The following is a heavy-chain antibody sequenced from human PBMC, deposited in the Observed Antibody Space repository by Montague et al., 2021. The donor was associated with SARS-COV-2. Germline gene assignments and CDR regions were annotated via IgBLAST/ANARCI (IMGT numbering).Heavy chain of an antibody. CDR3: ARDGRFGELDY. J-gene: IGHJ4*02. CDR2: ISSSGSTI. D-gene: IGHD3-10*01. Sequence: SLRLSCAASGFTFRTYEMNWVRQAPGKGLEWVSYISSSGSTIYYADSVKGRFTISRDNAKNSLYLQVNSLRAEDTAVYYCARDGRFGELDYWGQGTLVTVTT. CDR1: GFTFRTYE. V-gene: IGHV3-48*03.